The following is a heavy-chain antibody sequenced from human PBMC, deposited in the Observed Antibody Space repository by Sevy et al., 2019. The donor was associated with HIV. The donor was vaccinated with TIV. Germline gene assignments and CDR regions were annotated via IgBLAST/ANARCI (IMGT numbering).Heavy chain of an antibody. CDR2: IHHSGNS. V-gene: IGHV4-59*01. D-gene: IGHD1-26*01. CDR3: ARSVAANYMDV. Sequence: SETLSLTCRVSGVSISSDYWSWIRQPPGKEPEWVGYIHHSGNSNYKTSLKSRVTMSVDTSKNQLSLNLRSVSAADTAVYYCARSVAANYMDVWGKGTTVTVSS. J-gene: IGHJ6*03. CDR1: GVSISSDY.